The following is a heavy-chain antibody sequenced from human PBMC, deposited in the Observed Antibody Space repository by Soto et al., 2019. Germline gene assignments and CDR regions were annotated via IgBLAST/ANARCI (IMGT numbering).Heavy chain of an antibody. V-gene: IGHV3-48*02. CDR2: ISSSSSTI. CDR1: GFTFSSYS. D-gene: IGHD4-17*01. Sequence: EVQLVESGGGLVQPGGSLRLSCAASGFTFSSYSMNWVRQAPGKGLEWVSYISSSSSTIYYADSVKGRFTSSRDNAKNSLYLQMNSLRDEDTAVYYCAREVHYGDYADAFDIWGQGTMVTVSS. J-gene: IGHJ3*02. CDR3: AREVHYGDYADAFDI.